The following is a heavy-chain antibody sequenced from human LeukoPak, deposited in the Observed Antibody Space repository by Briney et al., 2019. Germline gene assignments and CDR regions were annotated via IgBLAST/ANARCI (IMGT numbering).Heavy chain of an antibody. D-gene: IGHD6-19*01. V-gene: IGHV4-39*01. CDR3: ARQLGIAVAGTGPIDY. CDR1: GGSISSSSYY. Sequence: PSETLSLICTVSGGSISSSSYYWGWIRQPPGKGLEWIGSIYYSGSTYYNPSLKSRVTISVDTSKNQFSLKLSSVTAADTAVYYCARQLGIAVAGTGPIDYWGQGTLVTVSS. CDR2: IYYSGST. J-gene: IGHJ4*02.